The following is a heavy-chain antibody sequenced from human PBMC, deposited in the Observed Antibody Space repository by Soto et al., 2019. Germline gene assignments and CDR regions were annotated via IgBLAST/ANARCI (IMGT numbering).Heavy chain of an antibody. CDR3: AKSRAPYYYGMDV. CDR1: GGTFSSYA. V-gene: IGHV1-69*13. Sequence: SVKVSCKASGGTFSSYAISWVRQAPGQGLEWMGGIIPIFGTANYAQKFQGRVTITADESTSTAYMELSSLRSEDTAVYYCAKSRAPYYYGMDVWGQGTTVTVSS. J-gene: IGHJ6*02. CDR2: IIPIFGTA.